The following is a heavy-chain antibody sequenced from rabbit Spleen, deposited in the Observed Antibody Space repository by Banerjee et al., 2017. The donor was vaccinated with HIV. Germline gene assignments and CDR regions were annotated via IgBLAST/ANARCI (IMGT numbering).Heavy chain of an antibody. D-gene: IGHD8-1*01. Sequence: QSLEESGGDLVQPGASLTLTCTASGFSFSSRYYMCWVRQAPGKGLEWIACIYTASGNTYYASWAKGRFTITRSTSLNTVTLQMTSLTVADTATYFCARDTGSSFSSYGMDLWGPGTLVTVS. CDR3: ARDTGSSFSSYGMDL. CDR1: GFSFSSRYY. CDR2: IYTASGNT. V-gene: IGHV1S40*01. J-gene: IGHJ6*01.